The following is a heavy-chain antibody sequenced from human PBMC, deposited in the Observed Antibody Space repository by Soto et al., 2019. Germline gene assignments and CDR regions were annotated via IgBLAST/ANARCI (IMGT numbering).Heavy chain of an antibody. V-gene: IGHV1-18*01. CDR1: GYXFTTYG. CDR3: ARGRYGDY. Sequence: XVXXXQXGXEVXNPGASVKVSCKGSGYXFTTYGITWVXQAPGQGLEWMAWISAHNGNTNYAPNLQGRVTVTRDTSTSTAYIELRSLRSDDTAVYYCARGRYGDYWGQGALVTVSS. J-gene: IGHJ4*02. D-gene: IGHD1-1*01. CDR2: ISAHNGNT.